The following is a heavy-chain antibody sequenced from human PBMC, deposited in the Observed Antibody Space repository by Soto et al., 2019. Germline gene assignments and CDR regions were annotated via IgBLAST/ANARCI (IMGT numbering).Heavy chain of an antibody. CDR1: GFTFSSFG. CDR2: IWYDGSKK. D-gene: IGHD3-3*01. CDR3: ARDGSSYRLWSGYYPSRDSMAV. V-gene: IGHV3-33*01. Sequence: QVQVVESGGGVVQPGRSLRLSCAASGFTFSSFGMHWVRQAPGKGLEWVSLIWYDGSKKSYGDSVQGRFTISRDNSRNTVSLQMNSLRADDTAVYYCARDGSSYRLWSGYYPSRDSMAVWGQGNTVNVPS. J-gene: IGHJ6*02.